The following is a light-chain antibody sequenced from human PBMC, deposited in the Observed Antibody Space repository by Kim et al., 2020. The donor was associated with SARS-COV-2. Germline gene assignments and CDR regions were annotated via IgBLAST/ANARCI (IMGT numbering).Light chain of an antibody. Sequence: GLSITISCTGTSSDVGGYNYVSWYQHHPGKAPKLMIYDVSNRPSGVSNRFSGSKFGNTASLTISGLQAEDEADYYCSSYTSSSTVVFGGGTQLTVL. CDR3: SSYTSSSTVV. CDR1: SSDVGGYNY. V-gene: IGLV2-14*03. CDR2: DVS. J-gene: IGLJ2*01.